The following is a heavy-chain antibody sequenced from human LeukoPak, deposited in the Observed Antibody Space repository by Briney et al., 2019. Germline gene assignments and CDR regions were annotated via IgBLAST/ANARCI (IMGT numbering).Heavy chain of an antibody. CDR2: IYYSGST. V-gene: IGHV4-59*08. CDR1: GGSISSYY. J-gene: IGHJ4*02. CDR3: ARQGSIWYEVDY. Sequence: PSETLSLTCTVSGGSISSYYWSWIRQPPGKGLEWIGYIYYSGSTNYNPSLKSRVTISVDTSKNQFSLKLSSVTAADTAVYYCARQGSIWYEVDYWGQGALVTVSS. D-gene: IGHD6-13*01.